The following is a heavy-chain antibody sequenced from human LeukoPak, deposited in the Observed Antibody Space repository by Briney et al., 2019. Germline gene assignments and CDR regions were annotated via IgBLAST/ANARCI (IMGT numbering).Heavy chain of an antibody. Sequence: GGSLRLSCAASGFTFSSYWMNWVRQAPGKGLEWVALINPDGSQTHYVDSVKGRFTISRDNAENSLYLQMNSLRADDTAAYYCARDLGYGALDPWGQGTLVTVSS. CDR3: ARDLGYGALDP. V-gene: IGHV3-7*01. J-gene: IGHJ5*02. D-gene: IGHD4-17*01. CDR1: GFTFSSYW. CDR2: INPDGSQT.